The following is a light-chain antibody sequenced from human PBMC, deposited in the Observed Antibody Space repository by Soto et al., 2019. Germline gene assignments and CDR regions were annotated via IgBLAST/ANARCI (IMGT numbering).Light chain of an antibody. CDR3: SSYTSSSTLV. J-gene: IGLJ1*01. V-gene: IGLV2-14*01. CDR1: SSDVGGYNY. CDR2: EVS. Sequence: QSALTQPASVSGSPGQSITISCTGTSSDVGGYNYVSWYQQHPGKAPKLMIYEVSNRPSGVSNRFSGSKSGNTASLTISVLQAEDEADYYGSSYTSSSTLVFGTGTKLTVL.